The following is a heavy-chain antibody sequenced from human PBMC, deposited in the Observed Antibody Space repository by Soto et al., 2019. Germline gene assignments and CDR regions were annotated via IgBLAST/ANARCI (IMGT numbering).Heavy chain of an antibody. CDR3: AAAYFDWLLPLDY. Sequence: QVQLVQSGAEVKKPGSSVKVSCTASGVTFSSYAISWVRQAPGQGLEWMGGIIPIFGTANYAQTFQGRVTITADESTSKAYMKLSSLRSEDTAVYYWAAAYFDWLLPLDYWGQLTLVTVSS. CDR2: IIPIFGTA. J-gene: IGHJ4*02. CDR1: GVTFSSYA. D-gene: IGHD3-9*01. V-gene: IGHV1-69*01.